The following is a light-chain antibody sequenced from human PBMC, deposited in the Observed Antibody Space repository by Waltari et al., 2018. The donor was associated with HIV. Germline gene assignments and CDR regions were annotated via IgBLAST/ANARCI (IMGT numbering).Light chain of an antibody. CDR3: SSYAGSSNLV. CDR2: EAT. CDR1: SSDVGGYNF. J-gene: IGLJ3*02. Sequence: QSALTQPPSASGSPGPSFIISCTGTSSDVGGYNFVPWYQQHPGKAPKLLIFEATKRPSGVPDRFAGSKSGNTASLTVSGLQAEDEADYYCSSYAGSSNLVFGGGTKLTVL. V-gene: IGLV2-8*01.